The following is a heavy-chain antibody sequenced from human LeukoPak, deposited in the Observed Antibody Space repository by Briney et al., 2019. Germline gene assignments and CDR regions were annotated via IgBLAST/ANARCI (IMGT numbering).Heavy chain of an antibody. V-gene: IGHV3-23*01. CDR2: ISGSGGST. D-gene: IGHD3-10*01. CDR1: GFTFSSYA. CDR3: AKDVGFGGADQGFDY. Sequence: PGGSLRLSCAASGFTFSSYAMSWVRQAPGKGLEWVSAISGSGGSTYYADSGKGRFTISRDNSKNTLYLQMNSLRAEDTAVYYCAKDVGFGGADQGFDYWGQGTLVTVSS. J-gene: IGHJ4*02.